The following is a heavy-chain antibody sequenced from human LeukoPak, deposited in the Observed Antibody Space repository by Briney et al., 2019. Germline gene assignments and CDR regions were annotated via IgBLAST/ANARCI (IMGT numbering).Heavy chain of an antibody. Sequence: GGSLRLSCAASGFTFSSYNMNWVRQAPEKGLEWISSISGSSAYIYYADSVKGRFTISRDNAKNSLYLQMNSLRADDTAVYYCVRIPNSANFPNWFDPWGQGTLVTASS. J-gene: IGHJ5*02. V-gene: IGHV3-21*01. CDR3: VRIPNSANFPNWFDP. D-gene: IGHD2/OR15-2a*01. CDR1: GFTFSSYN. CDR2: ISGSSAYI.